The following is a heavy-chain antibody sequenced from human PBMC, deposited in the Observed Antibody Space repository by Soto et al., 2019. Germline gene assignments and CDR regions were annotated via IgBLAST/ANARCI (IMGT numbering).Heavy chain of an antibody. Sequence: EVQLVESGAGLVQPGGSLRLSCAASGFIFSSYAMHWVRQAPGKGLEYVSAISSNGGSTYYANSVKGRFTISRDNHKNSQYLQMGRLGAEDMAVYYCARGLGNAFDIWAQGTMVTVS. CDR3: ARGLGNAFDI. CDR2: ISSNGGST. D-gene: IGHD7-27*01. J-gene: IGHJ3*02. CDR1: GFIFSSYA. V-gene: IGHV3-64*01.